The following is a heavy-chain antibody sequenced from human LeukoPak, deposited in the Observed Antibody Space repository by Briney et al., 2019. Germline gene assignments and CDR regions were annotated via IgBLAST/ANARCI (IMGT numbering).Heavy chain of an antibody. CDR1: GFTFSSYG. D-gene: IGHD6-19*01. CDR3: ARESYSSGWLFDY. V-gene: IGHV3-33*01. Sequence: GGSLRLSCAASGFTFSSYGMHWVRQAPGKGLEWVAVIWYDGSNKYYADSVKGRFTISRDNSKNTLYLQMNSLRAEDTAVYYCARESYSSGWLFDYWGQGTLVTVSS. CDR2: IWYDGSNK. J-gene: IGHJ4*02.